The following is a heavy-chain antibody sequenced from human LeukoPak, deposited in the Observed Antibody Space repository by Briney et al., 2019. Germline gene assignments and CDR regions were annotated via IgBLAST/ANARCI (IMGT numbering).Heavy chain of an antibody. J-gene: IGHJ4*02. CDR2: ISSSGGTI. CDR1: GFTFSSYA. D-gene: IGHD1-7*01. Sequence: PGGSLRLSCAASGFTFSSYAMTWVRQAPGKGLEWVSTISSSGGTIYYADSVKGRFTISRDNAKNSLYLQMNSLRAEDTAVYYCARASRNYPDYWGQGTLVTVSS. V-gene: IGHV3-48*01. CDR3: ARASRNYPDY.